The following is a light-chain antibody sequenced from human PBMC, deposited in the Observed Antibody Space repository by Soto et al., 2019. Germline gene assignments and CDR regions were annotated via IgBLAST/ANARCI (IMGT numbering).Light chain of an antibody. V-gene: IGKV2D-29*01. CDR1: YSLLYITEDPF. Sequence: VMSQTPRSLAVAPGQPTSISCTTGYSLLYITEDPFLFGSLQEPGLPPQLLIYEVTTRGSGVPERFSGSGAGTDLNFDISQVAAVEVGSYYCTQSKDLPQPFGQGTRLEI. J-gene: IGKJ5*01. CDR2: EVT. CDR3: TQSKDLPQP.